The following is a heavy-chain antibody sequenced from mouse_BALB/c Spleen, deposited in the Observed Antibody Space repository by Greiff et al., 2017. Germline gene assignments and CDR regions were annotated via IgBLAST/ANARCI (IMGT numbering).Heavy chain of an antibody. CDR1: GFSLTSYG. Sequence: VKLQESGPGLVAPSQSLSITCTVSGFSLTSYGVHWVRQPPGKGLEWLGVIWAGGSTNYNSALMSRLSISKDNSKSQVFLKMNSLQTDDTAMYYCARDRGSLWYFDVWGAGTTVTVSS. CDR3: ARDRGSLWYFDV. D-gene: IGHD6-2*01. J-gene: IGHJ1*01. CDR2: IWAGGST. V-gene: IGHV2-9*02.